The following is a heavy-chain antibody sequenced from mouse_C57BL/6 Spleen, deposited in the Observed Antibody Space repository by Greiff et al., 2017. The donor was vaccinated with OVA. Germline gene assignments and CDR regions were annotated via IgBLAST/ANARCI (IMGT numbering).Heavy chain of an antibody. CDR3: ARDYYGPRDDAMDY. CDR2: ISGGGGNT. J-gene: IGHJ4*01. V-gene: IGHV5-9*01. D-gene: IGHD1-1*01. Sequence: EVKLVESGGGLVKPGGSLKLSCAASGFTFSSYTMSWVRQTPEKRLEWVATISGGGGNTYYPDSVKGRFTISSDNAKSTLYLQRSSLRSEDTALYYCARDYYGPRDDAMDYWGQGTSVTVSS. CDR1: GFTFSSYT.